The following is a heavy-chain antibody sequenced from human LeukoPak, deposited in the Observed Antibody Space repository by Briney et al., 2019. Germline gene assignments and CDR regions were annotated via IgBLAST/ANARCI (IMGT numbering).Heavy chain of an antibody. D-gene: IGHD3-9*01. V-gene: IGHV3-15*01. CDR1: GFTFSSYA. J-gene: IGHJ4*02. CDR2: IYNVDDGGTT. CDR3: TWVRNF. Sequence: GGSLRLSCAASGFTFSSYAMTWVRQAPGKGLEWVGRIYNVDDGGTTDYAAPVKGRFTISRDDSKHMLYLQMNSLKTEDTAVYYCTWVRNFWGQGTLVTVSS.